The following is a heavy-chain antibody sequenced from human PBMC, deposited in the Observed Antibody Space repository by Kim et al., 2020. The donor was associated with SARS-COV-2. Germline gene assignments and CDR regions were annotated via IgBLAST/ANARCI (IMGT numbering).Heavy chain of an antibody. CDR3: ARDFIYDFWSGYYREGGVDY. D-gene: IGHD3-3*01. Sequence: GGSLRLSCAASGFTFSSYWMSWVRQAPGKGLEWVANIKQDGSEKYYVDSVKGRFTISRDNAKNSLYLQMNSLRAEDTAVYYCARDFIYDFWSGYYREGGVDYWGQGTLVTVSS. V-gene: IGHV3-7*01. CDR2: IKQDGSEK. CDR1: GFTFSSYW. J-gene: IGHJ4*02.